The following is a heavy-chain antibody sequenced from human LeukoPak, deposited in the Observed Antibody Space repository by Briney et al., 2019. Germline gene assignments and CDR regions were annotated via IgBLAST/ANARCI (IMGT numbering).Heavy chain of an antibody. V-gene: IGHV3-30*02. D-gene: IGHD3-16*01. CDR3: AKDSLTFGYYYYMDV. CDR2: IRYDGSNK. CDR1: GFTFSSYS. Sequence: GGSLRLSCAASGFTFSSYSMNWVRQAPGKGLEWVAFIRYDGSNKYYADSVKGRFTISRDNSKNTLYLQMNSLRAEDTAVYYCAKDSLTFGYYYYMDVWGKGTTVTISS. J-gene: IGHJ6*03.